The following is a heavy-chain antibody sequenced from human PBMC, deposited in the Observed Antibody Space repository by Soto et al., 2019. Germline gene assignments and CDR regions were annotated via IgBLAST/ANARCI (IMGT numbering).Heavy chain of an antibody. CDR3: ARGTSSWSWKFDY. J-gene: IGHJ4*02. Sequence: SETLSLTCTVSGGSLKSGGYYWSWIRQHPGRGLEWIGYIHDTGPTNYNPSLKSRVTLSLDTSKNQLSLRLTSVTAADTAVYYCARGTSSWSWKFDYWGQGILVTVSS. D-gene: IGHD6-13*01. CDR2: IHDTGPT. CDR1: GGSLKSGGYY. V-gene: IGHV4-61*08.